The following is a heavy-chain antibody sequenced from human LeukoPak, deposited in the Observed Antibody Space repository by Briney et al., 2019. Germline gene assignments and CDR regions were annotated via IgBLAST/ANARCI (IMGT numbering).Heavy chain of an antibody. CDR1: GYTFTSFG. Sequence: ASVKVSCKASGYTFTSFGISWVRQAPGQGLEWLGWIGTDDGETRTNYAQNFQGRVTITRDTSANTAYMELSSLRSEDTAVYYCARSYYDILTGYPKNNWFDPWGQGTLVTVSS. J-gene: IGHJ5*02. D-gene: IGHD3-9*01. V-gene: IGHV1-18*01. CDR2: IGTDDGETRT. CDR3: ARSYYDILTGYPKNNWFDP.